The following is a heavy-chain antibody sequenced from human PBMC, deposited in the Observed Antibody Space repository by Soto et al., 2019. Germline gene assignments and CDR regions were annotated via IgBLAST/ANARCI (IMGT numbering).Heavy chain of an antibody. CDR1: GFTFSNAW. Sequence: EVQLVESGGGLVKPGGSLRLSCAASGFTFSNAWMSWVRQAPGKGLEWVGRIKSKTDGGTTDYAAPVKGRFTISRDDSKNTLYLKMNSLKTEATAVYYCTTAGIAAAGLDYWGQGTLVTVSS. J-gene: IGHJ4*02. CDR3: TTAGIAAAGLDY. V-gene: IGHV3-15*01. CDR2: IKSKTDGGTT. D-gene: IGHD6-13*01.